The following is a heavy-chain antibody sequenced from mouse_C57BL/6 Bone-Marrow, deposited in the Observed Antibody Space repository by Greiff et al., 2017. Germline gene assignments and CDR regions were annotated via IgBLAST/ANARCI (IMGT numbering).Heavy chain of an antibody. D-gene: IGHD1-1*01. CDR3: TTYYYYASCPFYWCFDV. Sequence: VQLQQSGAELVRPGASVKLSCTASGFTINDYYMHWVKQRPEQGLEWIGRIDPEDGGTEYTPKFKGKATLTADTSSNTAYLQLSSLTSGDTAVDYGTTYYYYASCPFYWCFDVWGTGTTVTVSS. V-gene: IGHV14-1*01. J-gene: IGHJ1*03. CDR2: IDPEDGGT. CDR1: GFTINDYY.